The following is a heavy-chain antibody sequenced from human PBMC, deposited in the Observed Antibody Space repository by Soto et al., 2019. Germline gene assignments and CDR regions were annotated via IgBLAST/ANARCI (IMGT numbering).Heavy chain of an antibody. Sequence: QLQLQESGPGLVKPSETLSLTCSVSGDSISISSYYWGWVRQPPGKGLEWIGSIHYSGSTHYNPSLQSRGTISGDASKKQFCLKLGSVSAADTGMYYCASTKDESLYFDYWGQGNRVTVSS. CDR3: ASTKDESLYFDY. CDR1: GDSISISSYY. D-gene: IGHD2-15*01. CDR2: IHYSGST. J-gene: IGHJ4*02. V-gene: IGHV4-39*01.